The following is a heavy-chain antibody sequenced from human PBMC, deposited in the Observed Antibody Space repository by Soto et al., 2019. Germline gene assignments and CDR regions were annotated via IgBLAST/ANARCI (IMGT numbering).Heavy chain of an antibody. Sequence: QVQLHQWGAGLLKPSETLSLACSLYSGFLSGYYWSWIRQPPGKGLEWIGEISPSGTTNYSPSLKSRVSISVDTSKNQFSLNLTSLTAADTAVYYCARAPKVSGSAQTRPDFWGQGSLVTVSS. CDR2: ISPSGTT. J-gene: IGHJ4*02. D-gene: IGHD6-6*01. CDR1: SGFLSGYY. V-gene: IGHV4-34*01. CDR3: ARAPKVSGSAQTRPDF.